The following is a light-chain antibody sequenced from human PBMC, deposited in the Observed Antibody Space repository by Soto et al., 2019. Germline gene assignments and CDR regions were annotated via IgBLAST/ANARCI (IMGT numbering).Light chain of an antibody. Sequence: DVVMTQSPLSLPVTLGQPASISCRSSQSLVHSDGNTYLNWFQQRPGQSPRRLIYKVSNRDSGVPDRFSGSGSGTDFTLKISRVEPEDVGVYYCMQALQTRTFGQGTKVDIK. CDR1: QSLVHSDGNTY. CDR3: MQALQTRT. CDR2: KVS. V-gene: IGKV2-30*02. J-gene: IGKJ1*01.